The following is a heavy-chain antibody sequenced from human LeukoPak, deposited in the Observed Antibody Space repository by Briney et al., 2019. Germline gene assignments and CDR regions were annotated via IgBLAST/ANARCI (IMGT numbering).Heavy chain of an antibody. J-gene: IGHJ4*02. V-gene: IGHV4-31*03. CDR1: GASFNSDDQY. CDR3: SRGLDSRKLGY. Sequence: TLSLTCTVSGASFNSDDQYRNWIRQSPGKGLEWIGSIHPSGMLYNNPSLESRVTMSRDTSKNQFSLNLISVTAADTAVYFCSRGLDSRKLGYWGQGILVTVSS. CDR2: IHPSGML. D-gene: IGHD3-22*01.